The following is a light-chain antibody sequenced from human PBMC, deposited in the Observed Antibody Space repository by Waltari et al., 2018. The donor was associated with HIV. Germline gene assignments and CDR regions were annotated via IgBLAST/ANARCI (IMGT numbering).Light chain of an antibody. CDR3: GTWDSSLRVYV. CDR1: HSTIGHEL. V-gene: IGLV1-51*01. CDR2: DNH. Sequence: QSVLTQPPSVSAAPGQKVTISCSGSHSTIGHELVYWYQQPPGTAPKLLISDNHERPSGIPNRFSGSKSGTSATLDITGLQTGDEADYYCGTWDSSLRVYVFGTGTKVTVL. J-gene: IGLJ1*01.